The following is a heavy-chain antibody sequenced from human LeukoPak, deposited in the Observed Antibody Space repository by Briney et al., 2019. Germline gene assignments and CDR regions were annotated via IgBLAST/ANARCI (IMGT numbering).Heavy chain of an antibody. V-gene: IGHV3-7*01. D-gene: IGHD3-22*01. CDR2: IKPDGSEK. J-gene: IGHJ4*02. CDR3: AKYFYDGSGTHYFDY. CDR1: GFTFSSHW. Sequence: PGGSLRLPCAASGFTFSSHWMSWVRQAPGKGLEWVGNIKPDGSEKYYVDSLKGRFIISRDNAKNSLYLQMNSLRAEDVAVYYCAKYFYDGSGTHYFDYWGQGTPVTVSS.